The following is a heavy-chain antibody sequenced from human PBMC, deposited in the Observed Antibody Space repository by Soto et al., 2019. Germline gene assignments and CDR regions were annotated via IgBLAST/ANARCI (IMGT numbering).Heavy chain of an antibody. CDR1: GGTFSSYA. CDR3: ARSQGSSTSLEIYYYYYYSMDV. D-gene: IGHD2-2*01. Sequence: QGQLVQSGAEVKKPGSSVKVSCKASGGTFSSYAISWVRQAPGQGLEWMGGIIPISGTANYAQKFQGRVTITADESTSTVYMELSSLRSEDTAVYFCARSQGSSTSLEIYYYYYYSMDVWGQGTTVTVSS. V-gene: IGHV1-69*01. J-gene: IGHJ6*02. CDR2: IIPISGTA.